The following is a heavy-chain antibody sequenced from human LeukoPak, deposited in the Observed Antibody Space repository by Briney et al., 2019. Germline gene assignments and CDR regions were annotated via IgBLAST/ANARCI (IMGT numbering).Heavy chain of an antibody. CDR2: INHSGSP. CDR1: GGSFSGYY. V-gene: IGHV4-34*01. J-gene: IGHJ3*02. CDR3: ARDLSDYYGSGSYRPIDAFDI. Sequence: AETLSLTCAVYGGSFSGYYWSWIRQPPGKGLEWIGEINHSGSPNYNPSLKSRVTISIDTSKNQFSLKLSPVTAADTAVYYCARDLSDYYGSGSYRPIDAFDIWGQGTMVTVSS. D-gene: IGHD3-10*01.